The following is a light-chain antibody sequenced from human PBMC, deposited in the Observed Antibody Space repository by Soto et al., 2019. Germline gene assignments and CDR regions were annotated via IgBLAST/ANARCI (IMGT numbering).Light chain of an antibody. CDR2: GAS. Sequence: ALRMTQSPSSFSASTGDRVTITCRASQDISSYLAWYQQKPGKAPKLLIYGASTLQSGVPSRFSGSGSGTDFTLTISCLQSEDFASYYCQQYYGYPLTFGGGTNVEI. J-gene: IGKJ4*01. V-gene: IGKV1-8*01. CDR1: QDISSY. CDR3: QQYYGYPLT.